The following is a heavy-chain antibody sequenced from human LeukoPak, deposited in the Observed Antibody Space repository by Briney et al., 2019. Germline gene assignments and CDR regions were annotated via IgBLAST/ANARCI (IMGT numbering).Heavy chain of an antibody. Sequence: PGGSLRLSCAASGFTFSSYGISWVRQAPGKGLEWVSSISDDGRSTYYADSVKGRFTISKDNSKNTMYLQMNNLRAEDTAIYYCAKRVPYTSSSVYFDYWGQGTLVTVSS. CDR1: GFTFSSYG. J-gene: IGHJ4*02. CDR2: ISDDGRST. D-gene: IGHD6-6*01. V-gene: IGHV3-23*01. CDR3: AKRVPYTSSSVYFDY.